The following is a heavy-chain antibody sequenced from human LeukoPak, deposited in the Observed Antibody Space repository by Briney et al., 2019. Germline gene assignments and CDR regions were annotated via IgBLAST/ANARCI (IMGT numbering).Heavy chain of an antibody. D-gene: IGHD3-10*01. CDR1: GGSISSSSYY. Sequence: SETLSLPCTVSGGSISSSSYYWGWIRQPPGKGVEWIGSIYYSGSTYYNPSLKSRVTISVDTSKNQFSLKLSSVTAADTAVYYCARDHKYGSGGSWFDPWGQGTLVTVSS. CDR3: ARDHKYGSGGSWFDP. J-gene: IGHJ5*02. CDR2: IYYSGST. V-gene: IGHV4-39*07.